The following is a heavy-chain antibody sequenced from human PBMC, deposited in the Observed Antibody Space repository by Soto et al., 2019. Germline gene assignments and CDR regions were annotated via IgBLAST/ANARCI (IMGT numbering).Heavy chain of an antibody. J-gene: IGHJ4*02. Sequence: QLQLQESGSGLLRPSQTLSLTCAVSGGSLVGSNSWSWIRQPPGKGLEWIGNIYHSGYTYYNPPLRSRVTISVDRANNQFSLKLSSVTAADTAVYFCARVFSNFLSFFDHWGQGALVTVSS. V-gene: IGHV4-30-2*01. CDR3: ARVFSNFLSFFDH. D-gene: IGHD1-7*01. CDR1: GGSLVGSNS. CDR2: IYHSGYT.